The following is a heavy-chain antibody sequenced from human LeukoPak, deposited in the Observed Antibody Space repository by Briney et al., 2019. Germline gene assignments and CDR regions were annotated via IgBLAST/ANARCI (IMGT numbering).Heavy chain of an antibody. V-gene: IGHV3-74*03. D-gene: IGHD2/OR15-2a*01. CDR2: INSDGRGT. J-gene: IGHJ4*02. Sequence: GGSLRLSCAASGLTFSNYWMHWVRQAPGKGLVWLSRINSDGRGTTYADSVKGRFTISRDNAKNTLYLQMNSLSPDDTAVYFCARDVDYHTTSECFDYWGQGTLVTVSS. CDR1: GLTFSNYW. CDR3: ARDVDYHTTSECFDY.